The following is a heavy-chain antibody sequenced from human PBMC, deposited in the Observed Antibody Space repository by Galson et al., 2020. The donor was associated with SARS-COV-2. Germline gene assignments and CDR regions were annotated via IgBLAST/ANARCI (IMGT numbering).Heavy chain of an antibody. V-gene: IGHV3-53*01. CDR3: ARDPYSGGWTNYYYFGMDV. J-gene: IGHJ6*02. CDR1: GFVVSDTY. D-gene: IGHD6-19*01. Sequence: GESLKISCAASGFVVSDTYMSWVRQAPGKGLEWVALLFTGGSASCTGSVKGRFTISRENSKNSLYLHMNSLRPEDTAVYYCARDPYSGGWTNYYYFGMDVWGQGTTVTVSS. CDR2: LFTGGSA.